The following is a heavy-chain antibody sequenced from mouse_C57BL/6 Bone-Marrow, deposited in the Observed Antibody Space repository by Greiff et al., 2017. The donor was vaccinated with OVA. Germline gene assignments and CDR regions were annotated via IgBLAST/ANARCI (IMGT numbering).Heavy chain of an antibody. CDR3: AILTGTDDY. V-gene: IGHV1-22*01. J-gene: IGHJ2*01. CDR2: INPNNGGT. D-gene: IGHD4-1*01. CDR1: GYTFTDYN. Sequence: EVQLQESGPELVKPGASVKMSCKASGYTFTDYNMHWVKQSHGKSLEWIGYINPNNGGTSYNQKFKGKATLTVNKSSSTAYMELRSLTSEDSAVYYCAILTGTDDYWGQGTTLTVSS.